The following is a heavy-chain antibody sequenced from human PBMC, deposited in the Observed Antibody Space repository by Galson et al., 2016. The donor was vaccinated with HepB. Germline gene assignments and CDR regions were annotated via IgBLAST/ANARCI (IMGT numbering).Heavy chain of an antibody. CDR3: AREDDGGIERYDYFDY. D-gene: IGHD2-15*01. J-gene: IGHJ4*02. CDR1: GDSVSSTTAA. V-gene: IGHV6-1*01. CDR2: TYLRSKWYN. Sequence: AISGDSVSSTTAAWNWFRQSASRGLEWLGRTYLRSKWYNNSASFVQGRITINPDPSKNQFSLQLNSLTPEDTAVYYCAREDDGGIERYDYFDYWGQGTPVTVSS.